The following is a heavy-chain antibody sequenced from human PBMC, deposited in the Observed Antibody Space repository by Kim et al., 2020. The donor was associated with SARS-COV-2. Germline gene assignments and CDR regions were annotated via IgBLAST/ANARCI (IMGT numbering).Heavy chain of an antibody. CDR1: GFTFSSYS. CDR3: AALYGPFGGDYYYYYGMDV. CDR2: ISSSSSYI. D-gene: IGHD3-10*01. Sequence: GGSLRLSCAASGFTFSSYSMNWVRQAPGKGLEWVSSISSSSSYIYYADSVKGRFTISRDNAKNSLYLQMNSLRAEDTAVYYCAALYGPFGGDYYYYYGMDVWGQGTTVTVSS. J-gene: IGHJ6*02. V-gene: IGHV3-21*01.